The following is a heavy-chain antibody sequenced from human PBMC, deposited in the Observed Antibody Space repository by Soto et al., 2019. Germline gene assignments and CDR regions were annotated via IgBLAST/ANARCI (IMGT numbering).Heavy chain of an antibody. V-gene: IGHV3-23*01. J-gene: IGHJ4*02. CDR2: ISGSGGST. D-gene: IGHD5-12*01. Sequence: EVQLLESGGGLVQPGGSLRLSCAASGFTFSSYAMSWVRQAPGKGLEWVSAISGSGGSTYYADSVKGRFTISRDNSKNTLYLQMNSLRAEDTAVYYCAKNLDILATTTGNFDYWGQGTLVTVSS. CDR1: GFTFSSYA. CDR3: AKNLDILATTTGNFDY.